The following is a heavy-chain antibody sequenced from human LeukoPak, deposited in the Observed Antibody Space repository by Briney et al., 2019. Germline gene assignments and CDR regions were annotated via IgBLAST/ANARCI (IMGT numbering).Heavy chain of an antibody. J-gene: IGHJ3*02. D-gene: IGHD3-3*01. CDR3: ARRIRFLEWPQEDAFDI. CDR2: IYHSGST. CDR1: GYSISSGYY. Sequence: SETLSLTCAVSGYSISSGYYWGWIRQPPGKGLEWIGIIYHSGSTYYNPSLKSRVTISVDTSKNQFSLKLSSVTAADTAVYYCARRIRFLEWPQEDAFDIWGQGTMVTVSS. V-gene: IGHV4-38-2*01.